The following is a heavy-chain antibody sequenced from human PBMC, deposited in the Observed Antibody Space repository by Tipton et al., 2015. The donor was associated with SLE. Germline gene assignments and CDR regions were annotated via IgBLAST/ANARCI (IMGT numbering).Heavy chain of an antibody. J-gene: IGHJ4*02. V-gene: IGHV4-31*03. D-gene: IGHD2-8*02. Sequence: TLSLTCTVSGGSISSGGYYWTWIRQLPGKGLEWIGYIYYSGNTYYNPSLKSRVTISLDTSKNQFSLKLSSVTAADTAVYYCARGSCSGGVCYIDYWGQGTLVTVSS. CDR1: GGSISSGGYY. CDR2: IYYSGNT. CDR3: ARGSCSGGVCYIDY.